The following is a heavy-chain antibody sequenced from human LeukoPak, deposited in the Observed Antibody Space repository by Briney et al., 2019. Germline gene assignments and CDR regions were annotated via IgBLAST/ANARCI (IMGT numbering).Heavy chain of an antibody. CDR1: GGSISSGGYY. CDR3: ARAPSNGAWYVDY. V-gene: IGHV4-31*03. D-gene: IGHD4-11*01. Sequence: SQTLSLTCTVSGGSISSGGYYWSWIRQHPGKGLEWIGYIYYSGSTYYNPSLKSRVTISVDTSKNQFSLKLSSVTAADTAVYYCARAPSNGAWYVDYWGQGMLVTVSS. J-gene: IGHJ4*02. CDR2: IYYSGST.